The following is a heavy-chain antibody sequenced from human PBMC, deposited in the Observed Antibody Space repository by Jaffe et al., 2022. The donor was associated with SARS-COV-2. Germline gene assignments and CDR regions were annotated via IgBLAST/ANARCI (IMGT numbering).Heavy chain of an antibody. CDR3: ASCSGGSCYYYYFMNV. J-gene: IGHJ6*03. CDR2: TYYSGDT. V-gene: IGHV4-59*01. CDR1: GGSISSYY. Sequence: QVQLQESGPGLVKPSETLSLTCTVSGGSISSYYWSWIRQPPGKGLEWIGSTYYSGDTYYNPSLKSRVTISADPSKNQFSLKLSSVTAADTAVYYCASCSGGSCYYYYFMNVWGKGTTVTVSS. D-gene: IGHD2-15*01.